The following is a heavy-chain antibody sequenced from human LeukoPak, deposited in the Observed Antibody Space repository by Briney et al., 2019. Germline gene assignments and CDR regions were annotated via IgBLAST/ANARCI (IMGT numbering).Heavy chain of an antibody. CDR2: IRYDGSNK. Sequence: GGSLRLSCAASGFTFSSYGMHWVRQAPGKGLEWVAFIRYDGSNKYYADSVKGRFTISRDNSKNTLYLQMNSLRAEDTAVYYCAKGRIIYGSGSYTSYDYWGQGTLVTVSS. V-gene: IGHV3-30*02. CDR3: AKGRIIYGSGSYTSYDY. J-gene: IGHJ4*02. D-gene: IGHD3-10*01. CDR1: GFTFSSYG.